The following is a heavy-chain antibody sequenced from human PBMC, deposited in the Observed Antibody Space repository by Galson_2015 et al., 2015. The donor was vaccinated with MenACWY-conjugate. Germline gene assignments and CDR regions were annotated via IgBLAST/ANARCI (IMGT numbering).Heavy chain of an antibody. Sequence: SVKVSCKASGGTFSSYAISWVRQAPGQGLEWMGGIIPIFGTANYAQKFQGRVTITADGSTSTAYMELSSLRSEDTAVYYCARGPVEMATSYFDYWGQGTLVTVSS. CDR2: IIPIFGTA. D-gene: IGHD5-24*01. CDR3: ARGPVEMATSYFDY. J-gene: IGHJ4*02. CDR1: GGTFSSYA. V-gene: IGHV1-69*13.